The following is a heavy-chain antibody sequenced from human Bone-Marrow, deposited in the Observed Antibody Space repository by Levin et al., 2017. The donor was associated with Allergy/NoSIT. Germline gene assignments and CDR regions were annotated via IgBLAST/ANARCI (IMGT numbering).Heavy chain of an antibody. CDR2: ISSSSSYI. J-gene: IGHJ6*02. CDR3: ARDSSHDYYGSGSYYGMDV. Sequence: GGSLRLSCAASGFTFSSYSMNWVRQAPGKGLEWVSSISSSSSYIYYADSVKGRFTISRDNAKNSLYLQMNSLRAEDTAVYYCARDSSHDYYGSGSYYGMDVWGQGTTVTVSS. D-gene: IGHD3-10*01. CDR1: GFTFSSYS. V-gene: IGHV3-21*01.